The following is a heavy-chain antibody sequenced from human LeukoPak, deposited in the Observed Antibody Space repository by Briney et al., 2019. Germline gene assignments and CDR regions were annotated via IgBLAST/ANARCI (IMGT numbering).Heavy chain of an antibody. D-gene: IGHD4-17*01. CDR1: GYTFTDYY. CDR3: VREVRAISVTTD. V-gene: IGHV1-2*02. J-gene: IGHJ4*02. Sequence: ASVKVSCKASGYTFTDYYIQWVRQAPGQRLEWMGWINLHSGGTNYAQKFQGRVTMTRDTSISTAYMELSRLRSDDTAMYYCVREVRAISVTTDWGQGTLVTVSS. CDR2: INLHSGGT.